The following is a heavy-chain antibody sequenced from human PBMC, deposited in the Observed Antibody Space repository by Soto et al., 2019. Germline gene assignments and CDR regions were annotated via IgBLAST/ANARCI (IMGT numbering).Heavy chain of an antibody. J-gene: IGHJ4*02. V-gene: IGHV3-30*18. CDR2: LSYDGHNE. CDR1: GVAFSTYG. Sequence: QVQLVESGGAVVQPGTSLRLSCAASGVAFSTYGVHWVRQAPGKGLEWVAILSYDGHNEDYTDSVKGRFTISRDTSRNTLYLQMDRLRADDTATYYCAKDRGFGEYPFDSWGARTLVTVSS. D-gene: IGHD3-10*01. CDR3: AKDRGFGEYPFDS.